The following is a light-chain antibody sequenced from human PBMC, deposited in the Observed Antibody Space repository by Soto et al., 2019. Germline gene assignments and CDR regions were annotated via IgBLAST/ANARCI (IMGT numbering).Light chain of an antibody. V-gene: IGKV3-20*01. CDR3: QRYDISPFP. J-gene: IGKJ2*01. Sequence: EIVLTQSPGTLSLSPGERATLSCRASQSVSRTYLAWYQQKPGQAPRLLIYGASSRATGTPDRFSGSGSGTVFPLTISRLEPEDFAVYYCQRYDISPFPFGQGTKLEIK. CDR2: GAS. CDR1: QSVSRTY.